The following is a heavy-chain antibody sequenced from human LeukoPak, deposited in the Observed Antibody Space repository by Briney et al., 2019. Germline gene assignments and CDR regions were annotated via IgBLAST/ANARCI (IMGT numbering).Heavy chain of an antibody. D-gene: IGHD3-9*01. J-gene: IGHJ4*02. V-gene: IGHV4-39*07. CDR1: GGSISGSSYY. CDR3: ARGPLTGYYNVADY. CDR2: IYYSGST. Sequence: PSETLSLTCTVSGGSISGSSYYWGWIRQPPGKGLEWIGSIYYSGSTYYNPSLKSRVTISVDTSKNQFSLKLNSVTAADTAVYYCARGPLTGYYNVADYWGQGTLVTVSS.